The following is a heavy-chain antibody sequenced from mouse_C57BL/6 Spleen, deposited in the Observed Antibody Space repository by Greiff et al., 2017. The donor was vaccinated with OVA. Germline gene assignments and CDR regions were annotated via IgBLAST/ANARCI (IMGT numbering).Heavy chain of an antibody. CDR1: GYTFTDYY. CDR3: ARRLHDYFDY. J-gene: IGHJ2*01. V-gene: IGHV1-76*01. D-gene: IGHD1-2*01. CDR2: IYPGSGNT. Sequence: VQLVESGAELVRPGASVKLSCKASGYTFTDYYINWVKQRPGQGLEWIARIYPGSGNTYYNEKFKGKATLTAEKSSSTAYMQLSSLTSEDSAVYFCARRLHDYFDYWGQGTTLTVSS.